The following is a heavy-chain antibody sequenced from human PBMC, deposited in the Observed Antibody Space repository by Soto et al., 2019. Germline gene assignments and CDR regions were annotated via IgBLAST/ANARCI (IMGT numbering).Heavy chain of an antibody. J-gene: IGHJ4*02. CDR1: GFPFSSYA. CDR3: AKYNWNYVGPCDY. D-gene: IGHD1-7*01. CDR2: ISGSGGST. V-gene: IGHV3-23*01. Sequence: PGGSLRLSCAASGFPFSSYAMSWVRQAPGKGLEWVSAISGSGGSTYYADSVKGRFTISRDNSKNTLYLQMNSLRAEDTAVYYCAKYNWNYVGPCDYWGQGTLVTVSS.